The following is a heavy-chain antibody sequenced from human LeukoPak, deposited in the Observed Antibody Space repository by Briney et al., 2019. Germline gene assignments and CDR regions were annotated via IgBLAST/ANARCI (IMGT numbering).Heavy chain of an antibody. J-gene: IGHJ4*02. CDR1: GYSISSGYY. CDR3: ARDGRYYYGSGVDY. Sequence: SETLSLTCTVSGYSISSGYYWGWIRQPPGKGLEWIGYIYYSGRTNYNPSLKSRVTISVDTSKNQFSLKLSSVTAADTAVYYCARDGRYYYGSGVDYWGQGTLVTVSS. V-gene: IGHV4-61*01. CDR2: IYYSGRT. D-gene: IGHD3-10*01.